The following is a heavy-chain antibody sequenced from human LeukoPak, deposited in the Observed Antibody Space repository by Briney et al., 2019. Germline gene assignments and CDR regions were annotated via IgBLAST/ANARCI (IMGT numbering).Heavy chain of an antibody. D-gene: IGHD3-16*02. CDR3: ARGGDTFGGVIAVSY. V-gene: IGHV4-31*03. CDR1: GGSISSGGYY. J-gene: IGHJ4*02. CDR2: IYYSGST. Sequence: SQTLSLTCTVSGGSISSGGYYWSWIRQHPGKGLEWIGYIYYSGSTYYNPSLKSRVTTSVDTSKNQFSLKLSSVTAADTAVYYCARGGDTFGGVIAVSYWGQGTLVTVSS.